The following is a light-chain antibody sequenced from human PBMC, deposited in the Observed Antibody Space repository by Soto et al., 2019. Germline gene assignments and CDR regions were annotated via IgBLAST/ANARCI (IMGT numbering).Light chain of an antibody. CDR2: EGN. CDR3: CSYAGSRTFV. Sequence: QSALTQPASVSGSPEQSITISCTGTSSDVGAYNLVSWYQQHPGKAPRLIIYEGNTRPSGISHRFSGSKSDNTASLTISGLRAEDEAHYHCCSYAGSRTFVFGGGTKLTVL. V-gene: IGLV2-23*01. CDR1: SSDVGAYNL. J-gene: IGLJ3*02.